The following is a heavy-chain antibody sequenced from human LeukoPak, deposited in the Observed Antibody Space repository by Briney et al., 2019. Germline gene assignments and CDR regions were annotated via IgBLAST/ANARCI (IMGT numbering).Heavy chain of an antibody. CDR1: GGSISSYY. D-gene: IGHD2-2*01. V-gene: IGHV4-4*07. CDR3: ARDIVVVPAPKGWFDP. J-gene: IGHJ5*02. Sequence: SETLSLTCTVSGGSISSYYWSWIRQPAGKGLEWIGRIYTSGSTNYNPSPKSRVTMSVDTSKNQFSLKLSSVTAADTAVYYCARDIVVVPAPKGWFDPWGQGTLVTVSS. CDR2: IYTSGST.